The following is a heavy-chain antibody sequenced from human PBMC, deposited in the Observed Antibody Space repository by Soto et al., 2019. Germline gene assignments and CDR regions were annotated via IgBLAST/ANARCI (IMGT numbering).Heavy chain of an antibody. D-gene: IGHD4-4*01. CDR1: WFSLSTSGVG. Sequence: SGPTLVNPPQTLTLTCTFSWFSLSTSGVGVGWIRQPPGKALEWLALIYWDDDKRYSPSLKSRLTITEDTSKNQVVLTMTNMDPVDTATYYCAHRQRTVYFDYWGQGTLVTVSS. J-gene: IGHJ4*02. V-gene: IGHV2-5*02. CDR3: AHRQRTVYFDY. CDR2: IYWDDDK.